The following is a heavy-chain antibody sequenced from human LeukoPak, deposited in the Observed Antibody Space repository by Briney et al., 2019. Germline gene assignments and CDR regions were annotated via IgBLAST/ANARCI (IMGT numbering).Heavy chain of an antibody. CDR2: ISYDGSNK. Sequence: GGSLRLSCAASGFTFSSYGMHWVRQAPGKGLEWVAVISYDGSNKYYADSVKGRFTISRDNSKNTLYLQMNSLSSEDTAVYYCARETSSRYFDNWGRGTLLTVSS. J-gene: IGHJ4*02. CDR3: ARETSSRYFDN. CDR1: GFTFSSYG. V-gene: IGHV3-30*03.